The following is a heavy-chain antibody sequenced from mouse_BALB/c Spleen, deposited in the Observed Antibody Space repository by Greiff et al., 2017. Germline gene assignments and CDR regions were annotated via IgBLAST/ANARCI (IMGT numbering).Heavy chain of an antibody. CDR2: INPYNGDT. D-gene: IGHD2-2*01. CDR1: GYSFTGYF. V-gene: IGHV1-20*02. J-gene: IGHJ4*01. CDR3: ARGGYGYVYAMDY. Sequence: VQLQQSGPELVKPGASVKISCKASGYSFTGYFMNWVMQSHGKSLEWIGRINPYNGDTFYNQKFKGKATLTVDKSSSTAHMELRSLASEDSAVYYCARGGYGYVYAMDYWGQGTSVTVSS.